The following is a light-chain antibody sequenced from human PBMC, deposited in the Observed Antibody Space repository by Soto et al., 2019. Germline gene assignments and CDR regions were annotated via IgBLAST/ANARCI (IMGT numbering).Light chain of an antibody. Sequence: EIVMTQSPATLSVSPGETVTLSCRASQSVSTSVAWYQQKPGQAPRLLIYAAFTSATAVPARFSGSGSGTEFALTISGLQSEDFAVYHCQQHKDWPLTFGGGTKVEMK. CDR2: AAF. CDR1: QSVSTS. CDR3: QQHKDWPLT. J-gene: IGKJ4*01. V-gene: IGKV3-15*01.